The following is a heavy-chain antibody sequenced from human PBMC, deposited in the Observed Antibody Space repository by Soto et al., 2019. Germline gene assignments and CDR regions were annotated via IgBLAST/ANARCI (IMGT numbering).Heavy chain of an antibody. J-gene: IGHJ4*02. Sequence: GGSLRLSCAASGFTFSSYAMHWVRQAPGKGLEWVAVISYDGSNKYYADSVKGRFTISRDNSKNTLYLQMNSLRAEDTAVYHCASLHSSSSLFDYWGQGTLVTVSS. D-gene: IGHD6-6*01. V-gene: IGHV3-30-3*01. CDR1: GFTFSSYA. CDR2: ISYDGSNK. CDR3: ASLHSSSSLFDY.